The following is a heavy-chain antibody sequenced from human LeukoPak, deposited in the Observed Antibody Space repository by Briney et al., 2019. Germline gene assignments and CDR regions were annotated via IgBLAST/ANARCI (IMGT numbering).Heavy chain of an antibody. CDR1: GFTFSSYA. D-gene: IGHD5-12*01. CDR2: ISGSGGST. J-gene: IGHJ4*02. CDR3: AKDRRGYSGYADY. V-gene: IGHV3-23*01. Sequence: HPGGSLRLSCAASGFTFSSYAMSWVRQAPGKGLEWVSAISGSGGSTYYADSVKDRFTISRDNSKNTLYLQMNSLRAEDTAVYYCAKDRRGYSGYADYWGQGTLVTVSS.